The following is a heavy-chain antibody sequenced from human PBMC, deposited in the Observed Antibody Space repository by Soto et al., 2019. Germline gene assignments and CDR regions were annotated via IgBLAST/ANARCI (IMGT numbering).Heavy chain of an antibody. CDR1: GGSISSGGYS. CDR2: IYHSGST. CDR3: AKVPDR. D-gene: IGHD2-2*01. V-gene: IGHV4-30-2*01. J-gene: IGHJ5*02. Sequence: ASETLSLTCAVSGGSISSGGYSWSWIRQPPGKGLEWIGYIYHSGSTYYNPSLKSRVTISVDRSKNQFSLKLSSVTAADTAVYYCAKVPDRWGQGTLVTVSS.